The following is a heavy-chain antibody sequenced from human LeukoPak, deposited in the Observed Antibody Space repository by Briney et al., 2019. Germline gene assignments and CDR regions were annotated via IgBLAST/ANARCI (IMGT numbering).Heavy chain of an antibody. CDR2: ISGSSGTT. D-gene: IGHD6-19*01. CDR1: GFTFSTYV. J-gene: IGHJ4*02. V-gene: IGHV3-48*02. CDR3: ARDQQWPIVHYFDH. Sequence: LAGGSLRLSCVASGFTFSTYVMNWVRQAPGKGLEWVSFISGSSGTTFYADSVKGRFTISRDNAKNSLSLQMNSLRDEDTAVYYCARDQQWPIVHYFDHWGQGILVTVSS.